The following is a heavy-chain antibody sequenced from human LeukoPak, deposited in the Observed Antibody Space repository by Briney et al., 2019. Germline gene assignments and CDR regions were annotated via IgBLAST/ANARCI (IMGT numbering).Heavy chain of an antibody. CDR3: ARVRMVRGVEGWFDP. CDR1: GGSISSGGYS. CDR2: IYHSGST. Sequence: SETLSLTCAVSGGSISSGGYSWSWIRQPPGKGLEWIGYIYHSGSTYYNPSLKSRVTISVDRSKNQFSLKLSSVTAAGTAVYYCARVRMVRGVEGWFDPWGQGTLVTVSS. V-gene: IGHV4-30-2*01. J-gene: IGHJ5*02. D-gene: IGHD3-10*01.